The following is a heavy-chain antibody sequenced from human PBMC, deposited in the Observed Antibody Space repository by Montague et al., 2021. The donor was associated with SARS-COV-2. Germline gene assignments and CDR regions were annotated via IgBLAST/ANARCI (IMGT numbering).Heavy chain of an antibody. D-gene: IGHD7-27*01. CDR2: IFWKDDK. V-gene: IGHV2-5*01. Sequence: PALVKPTQTPTLTCTFSGFSLISDGVGVGWIRQPPGKALEWLALIFWKDDKRYNSSLKNRLTVTKDTSKSQMVLTMTNMDPLDTGTYYCAHSPLFSSLGDFDSWSQGTLVTVAS. CDR3: AHSPLFSSLGDFDS. J-gene: IGHJ4*02. CDR1: GFSLISDGVG.